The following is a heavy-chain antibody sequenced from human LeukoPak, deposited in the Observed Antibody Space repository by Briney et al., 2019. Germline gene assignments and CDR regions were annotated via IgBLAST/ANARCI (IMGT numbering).Heavy chain of an antibody. CDR3: AWESGSYSDAFDI. D-gene: IGHD1-26*01. V-gene: IGHV4-4*07. J-gene: IGHJ3*02. CDR2: IYTSGRT. Sequence: SETLSLTCTVSRGSMSNYYWSWIRQSAGKGLEWVGRIYTSGRTNYNPSLKSRVSMSVDTSKNQFSLQLSSVTAADTAVYYCAWESGSYSDAFDIWGQGTMVTVSS. CDR1: RGSMSNYY.